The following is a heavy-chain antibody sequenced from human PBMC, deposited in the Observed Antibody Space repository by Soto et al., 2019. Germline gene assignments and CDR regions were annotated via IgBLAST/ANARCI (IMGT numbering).Heavy chain of an antibody. CDR1: GLPFSTFN. CDR2: ISGTTKYI. Sequence: GVAIRLSCSASGLPFSTFNLHWVRPAQGEGLEWVSSISGTTKYIYYGDSVKGRFTISRDNAENSMFLQMNSLRVEDTAVEDCARSVLIRGLIRAFDSWGQGTLLTSSS. CDR3: ARSVLIRGLIRAFDS. V-gene: IGHV3-21*01. D-gene: IGHD3-10*01. J-gene: IGHJ3*02.